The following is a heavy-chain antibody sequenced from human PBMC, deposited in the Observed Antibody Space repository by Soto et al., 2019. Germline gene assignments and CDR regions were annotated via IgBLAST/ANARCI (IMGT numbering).Heavy chain of an antibody. CDR3: ARGYYDSSGYYYRY. Sequence: VKVSCKASGYTFTSYSITWVRQAPGQGLEWMGRISAYNGNTNYAQKLQDRVTMTTDTSTSTAYMELRSLRSDDTAVYYCARGYYDSSGYYYRYWGQGTLVTVSS. V-gene: IGHV1-18*01. J-gene: IGHJ4*02. CDR2: ISAYNGNT. D-gene: IGHD3-22*01. CDR1: GYTFTSYS.